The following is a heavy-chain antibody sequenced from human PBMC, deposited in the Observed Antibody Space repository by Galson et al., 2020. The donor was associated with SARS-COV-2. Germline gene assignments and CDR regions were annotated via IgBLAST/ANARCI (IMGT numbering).Heavy chain of an antibody. CDR1: GFTFSSYE. CDR3: ARDQVRVTMIVVVRYGFDY. D-gene: IGHD3-22*01. V-gene: IGHV3-48*03. Sequence: GESLKISCAASGFTFSSYEMNWVRQAPGKGLEWVSYISSSGSTIYYADSVKGRFTISRDNAKNSLYLQMNSLRAEDTAVYYCARDQVRVTMIVVVRYGFDYWGQGTLVTVSS. CDR2: ISSSGSTI. J-gene: IGHJ4*02.